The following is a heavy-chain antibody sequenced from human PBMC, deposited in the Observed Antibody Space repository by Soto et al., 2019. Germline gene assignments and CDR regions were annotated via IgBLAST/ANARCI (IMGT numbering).Heavy chain of an antibody. V-gene: IGHV4-59*01. Sequence: QVQLQESGPGLVKPSETLSLTCTVSGGSISSNYWSWIRQPPGKGLEWIGYIYYSGSTNYNPSLKSRVTISVDTSKNQISLMLSSVTAADTAVYYCARDAEYYGSGSYYDAFDIWGQGTMVTVSS. D-gene: IGHD3-10*01. CDR1: GGSISSNY. J-gene: IGHJ3*02. CDR3: ARDAEYYGSGSYYDAFDI. CDR2: IYYSGST.